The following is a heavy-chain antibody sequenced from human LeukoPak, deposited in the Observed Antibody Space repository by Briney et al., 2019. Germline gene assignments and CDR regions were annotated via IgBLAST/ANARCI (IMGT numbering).Heavy chain of an antibody. CDR2: ISYDGSNK. V-gene: IGHV3-30*18. CDR3: AKDRTSSGYYYFDY. J-gene: IGHJ4*02. D-gene: IGHD3-22*01. Sequence: GGPLRLSCAASGFTFSSYGMHWVRQAPGKGLEWVAVISYDGSNKYYADSVKGRFTISRDNSKNTLYLQMNSLRAEDTAVYYCAKDRTSSGYYYFDYWGQGTLVTVSS. CDR1: GFTFSSYG.